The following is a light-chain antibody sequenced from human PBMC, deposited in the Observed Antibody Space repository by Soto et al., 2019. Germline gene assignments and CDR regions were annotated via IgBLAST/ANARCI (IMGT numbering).Light chain of an antibody. CDR1: SGHSSYI. V-gene: IGLV4-60*02. CDR2: LEGSGRY. Sequence: QSVLTQSSSASASXXXLVKXXXTXSSGHSSYIIAWHQQQPGKAPRSLMKLEGSGRYRKESGVPDRFSGSSSGADRYLTISNLQFEDEAEYYCETWDSTTQVFGGGTKVTVL. CDR3: ETWDSTTQV. J-gene: IGLJ3*02.